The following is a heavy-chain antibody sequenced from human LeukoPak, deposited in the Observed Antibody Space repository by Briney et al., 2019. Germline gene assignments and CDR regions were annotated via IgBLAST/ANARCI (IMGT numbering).Heavy chain of an antibody. V-gene: IGHV1-69*04. CDR1: GGTFSSYA. J-gene: IGHJ4*02. D-gene: IGHD4-17*01. CDR2: IIPILGIT. Sequence: SVKVSCKASGGTFSSYAISWVRQAPGQGLEWMGRIIPILGITNYAQKFQGRVTITADKSTSTAYMELSSLRSEDTAVYYCARIDDYGDYALDYWGQGTLVTVSS. CDR3: ARIDDYGDYALDY.